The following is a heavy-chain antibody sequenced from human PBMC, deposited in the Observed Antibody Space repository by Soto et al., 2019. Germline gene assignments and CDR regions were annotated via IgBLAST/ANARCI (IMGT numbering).Heavy chain of an antibody. CDR2: IYPGDSDT. D-gene: IGHD6-6*01. Sequence: GESLKISCKGSGYSFTSYWIGWVRQMPGKGLEWMGIIYPGDSDTRYSPSFQGQVTISADKSISTAYLQWSSLKASDTAMYYCARLPSYSSLLYYYYGMDVWGQGTTVTVSS. CDR3: ARLPSYSSLLYYYYGMDV. V-gene: IGHV5-51*01. J-gene: IGHJ6*02. CDR1: GYSFTSYW.